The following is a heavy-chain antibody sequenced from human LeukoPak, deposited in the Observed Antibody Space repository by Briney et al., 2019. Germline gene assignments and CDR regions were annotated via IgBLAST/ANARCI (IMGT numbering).Heavy chain of an antibody. CDR3: ARQVFVNPRVGAIDY. CDR2: INHSGST. J-gene: IGHJ4*02. CDR1: GASFSGYY. V-gene: IGHV4-34*01. Sequence: SETLSLTCAVYGASFSGYYWSWIRQPPGKGLEWIGEINHSGSTNYNPSLKSRVTISVDTSKNQFSLKLSSVTAADTAVYYCARQVFVNPRVGAIDYWGQGTLVTVSS. D-gene: IGHD1-26*01.